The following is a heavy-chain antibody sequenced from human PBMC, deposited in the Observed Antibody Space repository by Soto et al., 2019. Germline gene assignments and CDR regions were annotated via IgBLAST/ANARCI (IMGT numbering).Heavy chain of an antibody. D-gene: IGHD3-10*01. CDR1: GYTFTSYD. J-gene: IGHJ6*02. Sequence: ASVKVSCKASGYTFTSYDINWVRQATGQGLEWMGWMNPNSGNTGYAQKFQGRVTMTRNTSISTAYMELSSLRSEDTAVYYCARGPRITMVRGVRYYYYYGMDVWGQGTTVTVSS. V-gene: IGHV1-8*01. CDR2: MNPNSGNT. CDR3: ARGPRITMVRGVRYYYYYGMDV.